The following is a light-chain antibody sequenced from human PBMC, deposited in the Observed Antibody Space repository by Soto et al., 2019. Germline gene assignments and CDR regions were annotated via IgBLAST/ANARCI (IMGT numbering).Light chain of an antibody. V-gene: IGKV3-15*01. CDR2: AAS. Sequence: EIVMTQSPATLSVSPGERATLSCRASQSISSNLAWYQQKPGQAPRLLISAASTRATGVPARFSGSGSGTEFTLTTSSLQSEDCAAYSGKKNNDWLTWTFGQGTKVKSN. J-gene: IGKJ1*01. CDR3: KKNNDWLTWT. CDR1: QSISSN.